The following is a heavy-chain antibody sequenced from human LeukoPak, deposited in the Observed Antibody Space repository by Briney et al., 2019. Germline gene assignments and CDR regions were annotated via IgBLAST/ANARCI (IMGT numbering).Heavy chain of an antibody. CDR1: GGSISSGTYY. Sequence: NPSETLSLTCTVSGGSISSGTYYWDWISQPPGKGLEWIGSLYYSGGTHYNPSLKSRVTISVDTSKNQFSLKLSSVTAADTAVYYCARRSNYYGSGSYSVGWFGPWGQGTLVTVYS. V-gene: IGHV4-39*01. J-gene: IGHJ5*02. CDR2: LYYSGGT. D-gene: IGHD3-10*01. CDR3: ARRSNYYGSGSYSVGWFGP.